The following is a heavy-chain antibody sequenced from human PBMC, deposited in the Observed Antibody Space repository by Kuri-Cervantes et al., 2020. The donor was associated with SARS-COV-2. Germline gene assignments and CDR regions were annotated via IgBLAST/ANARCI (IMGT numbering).Heavy chain of an antibody. CDR3: AKDPIRGYCSSTSCLPRGVWFDP. J-gene: IGHJ5*02. V-gene: IGHV3-21*04. CDR2: ITSDSRYI. D-gene: IGHD2-2*01. Sequence: GESLKISCAASGLTFRSYSMNWVRQSPGKGLEWVASITSDSRYIYYAGSVKARFTISRDNSKNSLYLQMNSLRTEDTALYYCAKDPIRGYCSSTSCLPRGVWFDPWGQGTLVTVSS. CDR1: GLTFRSYS.